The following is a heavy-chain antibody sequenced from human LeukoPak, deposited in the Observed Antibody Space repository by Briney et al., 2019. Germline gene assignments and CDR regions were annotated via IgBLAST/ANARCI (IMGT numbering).Heavy chain of an antibody. D-gene: IGHD6-19*01. V-gene: IGHV4-61*02. CDR3: VRGHLVGGWFKYDAFDI. CDR2: FYTSGST. J-gene: IGHJ3*02. CDR1: GGSITSSNYY. Sequence: PSETLSLTCTVSGGSITSSNYYWSWIRQPAGKGLEWIGRFYTSGSTKYNPSLKSRVTISVDTSKNQFSLKLSSATAADTAVYYCVRGHLVGGWFKYDAFDIWGQGTLVTVSS.